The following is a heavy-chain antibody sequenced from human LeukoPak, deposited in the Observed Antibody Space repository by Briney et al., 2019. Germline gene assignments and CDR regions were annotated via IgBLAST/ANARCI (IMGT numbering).Heavy chain of an antibody. J-gene: IGHJ3*02. V-gene: IGHV3-7*01. D-gene: IGHD2-2*01. CDR3: ASCGLLAMDAFDI. Sequence: GGSLRLSCAASGFTFSSYWMSWVRQAPGKGLEWVANIKQDGSEKYYMDSVKGRFTISRDNAKNSLYLQMNSLRAEDTAVYYCASCGLLAMDAFDIWGQGTMVTVSS. CDR1: GFTFSSYW. CDR2: IKQDGSEK.